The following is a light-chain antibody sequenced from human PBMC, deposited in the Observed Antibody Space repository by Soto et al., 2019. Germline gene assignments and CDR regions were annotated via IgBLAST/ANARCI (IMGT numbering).Light chain of an antibody. CDR2: EAS. Sequence: QSVLAQPPSVSGSPVQSVTISCTGTSTDFVSYKRVSWYQQPPGTAPKLIIYEASNRPSGVPDRFSGYKSGNTASLTISGLQAADEADYYCSLYTSENTYVFGTGTKVTVL. J-gene: IGLJ1*01. CDR3: SLYTSENTYV. V-gene: IGLV2-18*01. CDR1: STDFVSYKR.